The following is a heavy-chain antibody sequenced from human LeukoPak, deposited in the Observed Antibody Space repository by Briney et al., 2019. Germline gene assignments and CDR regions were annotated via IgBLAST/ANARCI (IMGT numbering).Heavy chain of an antibody. CDR2: IYYSGST. J-gene: IGHJ4*02. V-gene: IGHV4-39*01. Sequence: PSETLSLTCTVSGGSISSSSYSWGWIRQPPGKGLEWIGSIYYSGSTYYNPSLKSRVTISVDTSKNQFSLKLSSVTAADTAVYYCATSVSIAVAGTFDYWGQGTLVTVSS. CDR3: ATSVSIAVAGTFDY. D-gene: IGHD6-19*01. CDR1: GGSISSSSYS.